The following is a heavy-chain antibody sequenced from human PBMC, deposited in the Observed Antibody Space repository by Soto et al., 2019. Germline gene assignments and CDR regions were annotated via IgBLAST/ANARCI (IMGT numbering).Heavy chain of an antibody. V-gene: IGHV1-18*01. D-gene: IGHD4-17*01. CDR2: ISAYNGNT. Sequence: QVQLVQSGAEVKKPGASVKVSCKASGYTFTSYGISWVRQAPGQGLEWMGWISAYNGNTNYAQKLQGKVTMTTDTSTSTAYMELRSLRSDDTAVYYCARDPPNPATTVTTDLDYWGQGTLVTVSS. CDR1: GYTFTSYG. CDR3: ARDPPNPATTVTTDLDY. J-gene: IGHJ4*02.